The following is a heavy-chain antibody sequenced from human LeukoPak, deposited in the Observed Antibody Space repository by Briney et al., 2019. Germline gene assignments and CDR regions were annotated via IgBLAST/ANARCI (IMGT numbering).Heavy chain of an antibody. D-gene: IGHD4-17*01. J-gene: IGHJ6*02. CDR1: GGSISHYY. V-gene: IGHV4-59*01. CDR2: IYYGGTT. Sequence: KASETLSLTCTVSGGSISHYYWSWIRQSPGKGLEWIGYIYYGGTTNYNPSLKSRVTISVDTSRNQFSLQLRSVTAADTAVYYCAREDPQTTVPEGMDVWGQGTTVIVSS. CDR3: AREDPQTTVPEGMDV.